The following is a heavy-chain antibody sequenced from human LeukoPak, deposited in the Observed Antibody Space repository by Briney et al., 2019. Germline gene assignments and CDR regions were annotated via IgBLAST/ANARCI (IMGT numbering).Heavy chain of an antibody. J-gene: IGHJ4*02. Sequence: SVKVSCKASGGTFSSYTISWVRQAPGQGLEWMGRITPILGIANYAQKFQGRVTITADKSTSTAYMELSSLRSEDTAVYYCAYCGGDCYATRDFDYWGQGTLVTVSS. D-gene: IGHD2-21*01. CDR3: AYCGGDCYATRDFDY. V-gene: IGHV1-69*02. CDR2: ITPILGIA. CDR1: GGTFSSYT.